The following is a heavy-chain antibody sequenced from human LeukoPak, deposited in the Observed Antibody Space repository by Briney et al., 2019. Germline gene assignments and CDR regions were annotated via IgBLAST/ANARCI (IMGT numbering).Heavy chain of an antibody. CDR2: INPSGGST. CDR1: GYTFTSYY. Sequence: ASVKVSCKASGYTFTSYYMHWVRQAPGQGLEWMGIINPSGGSTSYAQKFQGRVTMTRDTSTSTVYMELSSLRSEDTAVYYCARLTYYYDVSGHLFDSWGQGTLVTISS. CDR3: ARLTYYYDVSGHLFDS. D-gene: IGHD3-22*01. V-gene: IGHV1-46*01. J-gene: IGHJ4*02.